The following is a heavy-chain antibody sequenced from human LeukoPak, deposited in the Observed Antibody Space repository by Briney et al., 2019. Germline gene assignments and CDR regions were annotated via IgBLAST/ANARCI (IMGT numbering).Heavy chain of an antibody. D-gene: IGHD6-19*01. CDR3: ARDIELLSSSSGWYWGAFDI. Sequence: SETLSLTCTVSGGSISSSSYYWGWIRQPPGKGLEWIGSIYYSGSTYYNPSLKSRVTISVDTSKNQFSLKLSSVTAADTAVYYCARDIELLSSSSGWYWGAFDIWGQGTMVTVSS. J-gene: IGHJ3*02. CDR1: GGSISSSSYY. CDR2: IYYSGST. V-gene: IGHV4-39*07.